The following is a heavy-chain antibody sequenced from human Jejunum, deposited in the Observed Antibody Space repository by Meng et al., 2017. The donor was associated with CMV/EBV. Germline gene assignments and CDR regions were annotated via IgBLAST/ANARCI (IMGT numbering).Heavy chain of an antibody. Sequence: VFTFSSYEMNWGRQIPGKGLEWISYISASTTAIYYAGSVKGRFTISRDNVKNSLYLLMESLRAEDTAIYYCVRGGSSGTLKYFDYWGQGALVTVSS. J-gene: IGHJ4*02. CDR3: VRGGSSGTLKYFDY. V-gene: IGHV3-48*03. CDR2: ISASTTAI. CDR1: VFTFSSYE. D-gene: IGHD3-3*01.